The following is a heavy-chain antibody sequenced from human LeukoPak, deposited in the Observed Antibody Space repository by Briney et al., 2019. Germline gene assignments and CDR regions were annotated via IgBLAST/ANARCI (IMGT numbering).Heavy chain of an antibody. CDR3: AKYGCSSTSCPLDV. D-gene: IGHD2-2*01. J-gene: IGHJ6*04. Sequence: GGSLRLSCAASGFTFSSYAMSWVRQATGKGLEWVSVISGSGGSTYYADSVKGRFTISRDNSKNTLCLQMNSLRAEDTAGYYCAKYGCSSTSCPLDVWGKGTTVTVSS. CDR1: GFTFSSYA. V-gene: IGHV3-23*01. CDR2: ISGSGGST.